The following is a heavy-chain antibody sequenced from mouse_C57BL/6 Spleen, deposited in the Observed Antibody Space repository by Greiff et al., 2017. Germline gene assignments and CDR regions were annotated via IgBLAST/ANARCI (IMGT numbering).Heavy chain of an antibody. CDR1: GFSLTSYG. CDR3: AKNWDRGNFDY. CDR2: IWSGGST. Sequence: VQRVESGPGLVQPSQSLSITCTVSGFSLTSYGVHWVRQPPGKGLEWLGVIWSGGSTDYNAAFISRLSISKDNSKSQVFFKMNSLQADDTAIYYCAKNWDRGNFDYWGQGTTLTVSS. D-gene: IGHD3-3*01. J-gene: IGHJ2*01. V-gene: IGHV2-4*01.